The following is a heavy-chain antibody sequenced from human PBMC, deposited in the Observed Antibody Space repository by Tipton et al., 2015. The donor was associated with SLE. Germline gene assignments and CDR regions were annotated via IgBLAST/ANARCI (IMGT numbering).Heavy chain of an antibody. CDR3: ASNSGTYYYYYYMDV. V-gene: IGHV4-59*01. D-gene: IGHD1-26*01. CDR2: MYYSGGT. Sequence: TLSLTCNVSGGSIRSYYWSWIRQATGKGLEWIGYMYYSGGTNYNPSLESRVSISLDTSKNQFSLKLSSVTAADTAIYYCASNSGTYYYYYYMDVWGKGTTVTVSS. CDR1: GGSIRSYY. J-gene: IGHJ6*03.